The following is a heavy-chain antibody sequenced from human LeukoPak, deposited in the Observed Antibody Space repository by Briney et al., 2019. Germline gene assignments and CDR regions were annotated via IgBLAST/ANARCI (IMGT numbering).Heavy chain of an antibody. CDR2: ISGSDTST. Sequence: GGSLRLSCAASGFTFSNYSMSWVRQAPGRGLEWVSSISGSDTSTYYADSVKGRFTISRDNSKNTLELQMNSLRAEDTAVYYCTKARSASSSSCYNYWGQGILVTVSS. V-gene: IGHV3-23*01. J-gene: IGHJ4*02. D-gene: IGHD2-2*02. CDR1: GFTFSNYS. CDR3: TKARSASSSSCYNY.